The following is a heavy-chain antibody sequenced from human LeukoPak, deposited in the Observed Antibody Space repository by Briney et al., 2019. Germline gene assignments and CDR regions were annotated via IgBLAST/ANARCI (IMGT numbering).Heavy chain of an antibody. D-gene: IGHD3-16*02. J-gene: IGHJ4*02. CDR2: IRGSGGST. CDR3: AKSSVLRLGELSL. CDR1: GFTFSSYA. Sequence: GGSLSLSCAASGFTFSSYAMSRVRQAPGKGLDWVSAIRGSGGSTYYADSVKGRFTISRHNSKNTLYLQMNSLRAEDTAVYYCAKSSVLRLGELSLGGRGTLVTVSS. V-gene: IGHV3-23*01.